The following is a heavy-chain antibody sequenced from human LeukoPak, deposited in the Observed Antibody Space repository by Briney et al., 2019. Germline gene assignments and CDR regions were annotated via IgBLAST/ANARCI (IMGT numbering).Heavy chain of an antibody. CDR1: GGSISSGSYY. J-gene: IGHJ4*02. CDR3: ARDGDSGDYAY. Sequence: SETLSLTCTVSGGSISSGSYYWCWIRQPAGKGLEWIGRIYTSGITNYNPSLKSRVTISADTSKNQFSLKLTSVTAADTAVYYCARDGDSGDYAYWGQGTLVTVSS. CDR2: IYTSGIT. V-gene: IGHV4-61*02. D-gene: IGHD4-17*01.